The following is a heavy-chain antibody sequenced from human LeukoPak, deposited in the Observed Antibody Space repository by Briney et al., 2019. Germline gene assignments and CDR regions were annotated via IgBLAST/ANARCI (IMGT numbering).Heavy chain of an antibody. J-gene: IGHJ3*02. CDR1: GGSFSGYY. CDR2: INHSGST. D-gene: IGHD6-19*01. CDR3: ARGGIAVGGTDAHDAFDI. V-gene: IGHV4-34*01. Sequence: SETLSLTCAVYGGSFSGYYWSWIRQPPGKGLEWIGEINHSGSTNYNPSLKSRVTISVDTSKNQFSLKLSSVTAADTAVYYCARGGIAVGGTDAHDAFDIWGQGTMVTVSS.